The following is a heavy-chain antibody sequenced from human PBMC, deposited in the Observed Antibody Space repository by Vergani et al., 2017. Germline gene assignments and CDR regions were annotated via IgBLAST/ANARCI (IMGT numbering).Heavy chain of an antibody. V-gene: IGHV3-21*04. Sequence: EVQLVESGGGLVKPGGSLRLSCAASGFTFSSYSMNWVRQAPGKGLEWVSSISSSSSYIYYADSVKGRFTISRDNAKNTLYLQMNSLRAEDTVVYYCGKVPQLEDWFDPWGQGTLVTVSA. CDR2: ISSSSSYI. CDR1: GFTFSSYS. D-gene: IGHD2-2*01. J-gene: IGHJ5*02. CDR3: GKVPQLEDWFDP.